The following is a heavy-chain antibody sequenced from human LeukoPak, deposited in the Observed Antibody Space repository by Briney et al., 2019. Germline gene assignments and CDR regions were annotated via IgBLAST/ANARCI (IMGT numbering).Heavy chain of an antibody. CDR1: GYTFTSYA. V-gene: IGHV1-3*01. D-gene: IGHD5-18*01. J-gene: IGHJ4*02. CDR2: INVGKGNT. CDR3: AREIGYGRPFDY. Sequence: GASVKFSCKASGYTFTSYALHWVRQAPGQRLEWMGWINVGKGNTKYSEKIQGRVTITRDPSASTAYMELSSLRSEDTAVYYCAREIGYGRPFDYWGQGTLVTVSS.